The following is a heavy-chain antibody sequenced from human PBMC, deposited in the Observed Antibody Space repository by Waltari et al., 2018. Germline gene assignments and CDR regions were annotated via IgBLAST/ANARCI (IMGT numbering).Heavy chain of an antibody. CDR3: ALDTGALWMDV. Sequence: QVQLVQSGAEVKKPGASVKISCKTSEYTFTSSYIHWVRQAPGQGLEWMGIINPSGGSTIYEQKFQGRVTMTRDTSTSTVYMELSSLRSDDTAVYYCALDTGALWMDVWGQGTTVTVSS. CDR1: EYTFTSSY. V-gene: IGHV1-46*01. J-gene: IGHJ6*02. D-gene: IGHD5-18*01. CDR2: INPSGGST.